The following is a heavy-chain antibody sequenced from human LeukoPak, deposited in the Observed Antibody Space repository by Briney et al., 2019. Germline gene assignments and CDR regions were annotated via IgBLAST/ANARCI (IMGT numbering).Heavy chain of an antibody. CDR1: GFTFSSYL. V-gene: IGHV3-74*01. Sequence: PGGSLRLSCAASGFTFSSYLMRWVRQAPGKGLVWVSRINTDGSRTSYADSVKSRFAISRDNAENTLYLQMNSLRAEDTAVSYCTRSDWFDPWGQGTLVTVSS. J-gene: IGHJ5*02. CDR2: INTDGSRT. CDR3: TRSDWFDP.